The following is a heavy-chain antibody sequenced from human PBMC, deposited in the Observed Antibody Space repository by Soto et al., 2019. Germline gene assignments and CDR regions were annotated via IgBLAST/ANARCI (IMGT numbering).Heavy chain of an antibody. V-gene: IGHV3-33*01. J-gene: IGHJ4*02. Sequence: GGSLRLSCAASGFTFSSYGMHWVRQAPGKGLEWVAVIWYDGSNKYYADSVKGRFTISRDNSKNTLYLQMNSLRAEDTAVYYCATRAYYYDSSGYFDYWGQGTLVTSPQ. D-gene: IGHD3-22*01. CDR3: ATRAYYYDSSGYFDY. CDR1: GFTFSSYG. CDR2: IWYDGSNK.